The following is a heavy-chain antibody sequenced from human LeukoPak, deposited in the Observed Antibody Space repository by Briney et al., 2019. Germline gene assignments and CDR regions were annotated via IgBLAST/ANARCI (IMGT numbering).Heavy chain of an antibody. D-gene: IGHD6-13*01. CDR2: ISSSGNTI. V-gene: IGHV3-48*01. CDR3: ARDRSATYFDY. J-gene: IGHJ4*02. Sequence: PGGSLRLSCAASGFTFSSYSMNWVRQAPGKGLEWVSYISSSGNTIYYADSVKGRFTISRDNAKNSLYLQMSSLRVEDTAVYYCARDRSATYFDYWGQGTLVTVSS. CDR1: GFTFSSYS.